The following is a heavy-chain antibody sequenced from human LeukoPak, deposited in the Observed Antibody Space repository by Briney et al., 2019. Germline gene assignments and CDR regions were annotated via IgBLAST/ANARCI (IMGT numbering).Heavy chain of an antibody. V-gene: IGHV1-69*13. J-gene: IGHJ5*02. CDR1: GGTFSSYA. CDR3: ARGGGGFGELLPPNWFDP. CDR2: IIPIFGTA. D-gene: IGHD3-10*01. Sequence: SVKVSCKASGGTFSSYAISWVRQAPGQGLEWMGGIIPIFGTANYAQKFQGRVTITADESTSTAYMELSSLRSEDTAVYYCARGGGGFGELLPPNWFDPWGQGTLVTVSS.